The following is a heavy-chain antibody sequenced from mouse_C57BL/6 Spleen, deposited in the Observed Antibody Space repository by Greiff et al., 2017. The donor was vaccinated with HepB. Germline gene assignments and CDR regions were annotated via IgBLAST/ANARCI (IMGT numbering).Heavy chain of an antibody. Sequence: VQLQQSGPGLVQPSQSLSITCTVSGFSFTSYGVHWVRQSPGKGLEWLGVIWSGGSTDYNAAFISSLSISNDNSKSQVFFRMNSRQADDTAIFYCARALYDGSFDYWGQGTTLTVAS. J-gene: IGHJ2*01. CDR2: IWSGGST. V-gene: IGHV2-2*01. D-gene: IGHD1-1*01. CDR3: ARALYDGSFDY. CDR1: GFSFTSYG.